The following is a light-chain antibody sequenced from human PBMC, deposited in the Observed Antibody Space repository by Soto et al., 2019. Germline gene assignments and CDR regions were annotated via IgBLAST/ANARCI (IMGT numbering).Light chain of an antibody. CDR3: QQYHMWPLT. J-gene: IGKJ4*01. CDR2: GAS. Sequence: EIVMTQSPATLSVSPGERATLSCRASQSVSRNLAWYQQRPGQAPRLLISGASTRATGIAARFSGSGSGREFTLTISSLQSEDSALYYCQQYHMWPLTFGGGTKVDIK. V-gene: IGKV3-15*01. CDR1: QSVSRN.